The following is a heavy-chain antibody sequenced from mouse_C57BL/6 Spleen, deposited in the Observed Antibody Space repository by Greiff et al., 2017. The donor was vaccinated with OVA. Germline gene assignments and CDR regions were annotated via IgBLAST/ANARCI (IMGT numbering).Heavy chain of an antibody. CDR2: IYPRSGNT. CDR3: AREGAGGYYEDYAMDY. D-gene: IGHD2-3*01. J-gene: IGHJ4*01. CDR1: GYTFTSYG. Sequence: QVQLQQSGAELARPGASVKLSCKASGYTFTSYGISWVKQRTGQGLEWIGEIYPRSGNTYYNEKFKGKATLTADKSSSTAYMELRSLTSEDSAVYFCAREGAGGYYEDYAMDYWGQGTSVTVSA. V-gene: IGHV1-81*01.